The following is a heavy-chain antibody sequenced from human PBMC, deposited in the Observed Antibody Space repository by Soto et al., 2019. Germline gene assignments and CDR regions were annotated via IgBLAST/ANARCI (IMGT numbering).Heavy chain of an antibody. J-gene: IGHJ4*02. D-gene: IGHD2-2*01. Sequence: EVQLLESGGGLVQRGGSLRLSCAASGFTFSTYAMSWVRQAPGKGLEWVSTICDSGSTYYADSAKGRFTISRDNSKNTLYLEMNSLRDEDTAVYYCAKDKGGNFCTRTSCLYSFDYWGQGTLVTVSS. CDR1: GFTFSTYA. V-gene: IGHV3-23*01. CDR2: ICDSGST. CDR3: AKDKGGNFCTRTSCLYSFDY.